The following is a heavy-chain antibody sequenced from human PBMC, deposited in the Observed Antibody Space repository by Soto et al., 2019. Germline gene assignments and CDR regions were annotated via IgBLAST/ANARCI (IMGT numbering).Heavy chain of an antibody. D-gene: IGHD1-20*01. CDR2: IIPIFGTA. CDR3: ARGYDYYYGMDV. V-gene: IGHV1-69*13. CDR1: GGTFSSYA. J-gene: IGHJ6*02. Sequence: ASVKVSCKASGGTFSSYAISWVRQAPGQGLEWMGGIIPIFGTANYAQKFQGRVTITADESTSTAYMELSSLRSEDTAVYYCARGYDYYYGMDVWGQGTTVTVS.